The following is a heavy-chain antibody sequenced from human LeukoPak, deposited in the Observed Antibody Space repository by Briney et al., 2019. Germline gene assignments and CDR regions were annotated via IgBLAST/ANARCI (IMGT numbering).Heavy chain of an antibody. V-gene: IGHV3-30*04. D-gene: IGHD1-26*01. J-gene: IGHJ4*02. CDR2: ISYDGNNE. Sequence: GGSLRLSCAASGFTFGAYAMHWVRQSPGKGLEWVALISYDGNNEWYADSVKGRFTVSRDNSKNTLYLQMNSLRVEDTAVYYCARGHPHGWELYLDYWGQGTLVTVSS. CDR1: GFTFGAYA. CDR3: ARGHPHGWELYLDY.